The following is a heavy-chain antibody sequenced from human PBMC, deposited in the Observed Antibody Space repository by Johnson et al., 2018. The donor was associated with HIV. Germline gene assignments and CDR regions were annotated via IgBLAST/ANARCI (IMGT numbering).Heavy chain of an antibody. V-gene: IGHV3-20*04. CDR3: ARVFEWMAKAFDI. Sequence: EVQLVESGGGLVQPGGSLRLSCAASGFTFDDYGMSWVRQGPYVDSVKGRFTISRDNAKNSLYLQMNSLRAEDTALYYCARVFEWMAKAFDIWGQGTMVTVSS. D-gene: IGHD3-9*01. J-gene: IGHJ3*02. CDR1: GFTFDDYG.